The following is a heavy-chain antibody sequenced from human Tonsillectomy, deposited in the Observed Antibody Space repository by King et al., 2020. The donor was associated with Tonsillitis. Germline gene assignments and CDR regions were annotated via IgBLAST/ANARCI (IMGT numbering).Heavy chain of an antibody. CDR2: IKQDGSEK. CDR3: ARALKPSDYYDRSGFYFY. Sequence: VQLVESGGGLVQPGGSLRLSCAASGFTFSSYWMSWVRQAPGKGLEWVANIKQDGSEKYYVDSVKGRFTISRDNAKNSLYLQMNSLRAEDTAVYYCARALKPSDYYDRSGFYFYWGQRPLVTVS. D-gene: IGHD3-22*01. CDR1: GFTFSSYW. J-gene: IGHJ4*02. V-gene: IGHV3-7*01.